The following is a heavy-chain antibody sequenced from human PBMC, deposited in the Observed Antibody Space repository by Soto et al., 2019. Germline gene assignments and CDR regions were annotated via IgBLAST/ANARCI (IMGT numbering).Heavy chain of an antibody. D-gene: IGHD3-16*01. CDR1: GGTFSSYS. Sequence: QVKLVQSGAEVKQPGSSVKVSRKASGGTFSSYSFSWVRQAPGQGLEWMGGITPIFGTVHYAQNFRGRVTITADKSTNIVHMELSSLRSEDTAVFYCAREGDTREGRGVFFSWGQGTLVTVSS. V-gene: IGHV1-69*06. J-gene: IGHJ5*02. CDR3: AREGDTREGRGVFFS. CDR2: ITPIFGTV.